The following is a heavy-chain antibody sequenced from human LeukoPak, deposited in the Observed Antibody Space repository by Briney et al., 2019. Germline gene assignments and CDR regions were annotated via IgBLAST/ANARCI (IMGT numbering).Heavy chain of an antibody. D-gene: IGHD3-22*01. J-gene: IGHJ6*03. V-gene: IGHV4-61*03. CDR1: GGSISSSSYY. Sequence: SETLSLTCTISGGSISSSSYYWGWIRQPPGKGLEWIGYIYYSGSTNYNPSLKSRVTISVDTSKNHFSLKLSSVTAADTAVYYCARAYYDSSNGFYYYYMDVWGEGTTVTVSS. CDR3: ARAYYDSSNGFYYYYMDV. CDR2: IYYSGST.